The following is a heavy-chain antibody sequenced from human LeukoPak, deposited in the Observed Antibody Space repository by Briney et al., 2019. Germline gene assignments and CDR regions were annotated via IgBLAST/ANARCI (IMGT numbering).Heavy chain of an antibody. CDR1: GLTFDDYA. CDR2: ISWNSGSI. Sequence: GRSLRLSCAASGLTFDDYAMHWVRQAPGKGLEWVSGISWNSGSIGYADSVKGRFTISRDNAKNSLYLQMNSLRAEDTALYYCAKDTDYDSSGYCCFDYWGQGTLVTVSS. J-gene: IGHJ4*02. CDR3: AKDTDYDSSGYCCFDY. V-gene: IGHV3-9*01. D-gene: IGHD3-22*01.